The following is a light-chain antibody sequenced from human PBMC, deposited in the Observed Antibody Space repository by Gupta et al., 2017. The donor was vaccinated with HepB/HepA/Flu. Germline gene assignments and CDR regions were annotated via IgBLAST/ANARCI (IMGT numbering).Light chain of an antibody. CDR3: SSYTGSSAYV. CDR2: DVR. Sequence: QSALTQPASVSGSPGQSITISCPGTSSDVGGYNYVSWYQQHPGKAPKLLIYDVRNRPSGVSNRFSGSKSANTASLTISGLQAEDEADYYCSSYTGSSAYVFGIGTKVTVL. V-gene: IGLV2-14*01. J-gene: IGLJ1*01. CDR1: SSDVGGYNY.